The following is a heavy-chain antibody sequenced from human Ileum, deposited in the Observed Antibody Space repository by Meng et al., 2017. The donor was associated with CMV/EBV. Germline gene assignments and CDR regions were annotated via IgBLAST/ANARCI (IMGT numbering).Heavy chain of an antibody. Sequence: GESLKISCAASGFTFTSYGMHWVRQAPGKGLEWVSFIPYDASYKYHADSVKGRFTISRDNSKNTLYLQMDSLRTEDTAVYYCARGAYCRNNNCYPGYFDYWGQGTLVTVSS. J-gene: IGHJ4*02. D-gene: IGHD2-2*01. CDR2: IPYDASYK. CDR3: ARGAYCRNNNCYPGYFDY. CDR1: GFTFTSYG. V-gene: IGHV3-30*02.